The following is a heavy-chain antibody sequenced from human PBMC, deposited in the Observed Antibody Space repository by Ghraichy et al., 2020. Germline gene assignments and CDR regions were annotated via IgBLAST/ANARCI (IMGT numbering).Heavy chain of an antibody. CDR2: VYFRRST. V-gene: IGHV4-39*07. J-gene: IGHJ5*02. CDR3: ARVNTLVRGGWGWFDP. Sequence: SQTLSLTCRVSGGSISTTRNEWAWIRQPPGKGLEWIGYVYFRRSTYYNPSLQSPVTISVDTSKDQFSLRLDSVTAADTALYYCARVNTLVRGGWGWFDPWGQGTLVIVSS. CDR1: GGSISTTRNE. D-gene: IGHD3-10*01.